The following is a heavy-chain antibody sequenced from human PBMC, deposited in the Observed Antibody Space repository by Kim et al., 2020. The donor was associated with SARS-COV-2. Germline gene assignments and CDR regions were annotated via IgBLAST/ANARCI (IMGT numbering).Heavy chain of an antibody. D-gene: IGHD6-13*01. J-gene: IGHJ6*02. Sequence: KGRLTISRDNSKNTRYLQMNSLRAEDTAVYYCAKDDLAAADTYYYYGMDVWGQGTTVTVSS. CDR3: AKDDLAAADTYYYYGMDV. V-gene: IGHV3-23*01.